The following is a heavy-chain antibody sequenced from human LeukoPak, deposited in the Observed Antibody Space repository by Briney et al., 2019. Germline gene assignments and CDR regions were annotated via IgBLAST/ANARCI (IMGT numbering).Heavy chain of an antibody. D-gene: IGHD3-22*01. CDR1: GGSFSGYY. V-gene: IGHV4-34*01. CDR3: ARLRGLPKTFDY. Sequence: PSETLSLTCAVYGGSFSGYYWSWIRQPPGKGLEWIGEINHSGSTNYNPSLKSRVTISVDTSKNQFSLKLSSVTAADTAVYYCARLRGLPKTFDYWGQGTLVTVSS. J-gene: IGHJ4*02. CDR2: INHSGST.